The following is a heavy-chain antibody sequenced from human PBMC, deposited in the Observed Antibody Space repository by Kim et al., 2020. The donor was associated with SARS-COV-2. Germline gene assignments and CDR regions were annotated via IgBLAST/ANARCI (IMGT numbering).Heavy chain of an antibody. D-gene: IGHD1-26*01. J-gene: IGHJ4*02. V-gene: IGHV4-34*01. Sequence: SETLSLTCAVYVGSFSGYYWSWIRQPPGKGLEWIGEINHSGSTNYNPSLKSRVTISVDTSKNQFSLKLSSVTAADTAVYYCASIVGALTDYWGQGTLVTVSS. CDR2: INHSGST. CDR1: VGSFSGYY. CDR3: ASIVGALTDY.